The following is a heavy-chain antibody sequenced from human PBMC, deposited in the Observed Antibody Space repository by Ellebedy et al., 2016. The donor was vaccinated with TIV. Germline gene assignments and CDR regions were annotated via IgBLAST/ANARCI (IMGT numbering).Heavy chain of an antibody. CDR1: GFTFSSYA. D-gene: IGHD6-19*01. Sequence: PGGSLRLSCAASGFTFSSYAISWVRQAPGKGLEWVSVIYSGGNIHYADSARGRFTISRDNSENTLYLQMNSLRAEDTAVYYCARGYSSAWGLFDYWGQGTLVTVSS. CDR3: ARGYSSAWGLFDY. CDR2: IYSGGNI. V-gene: IGHV3-53*01. J-gene: IGHJ4*02.